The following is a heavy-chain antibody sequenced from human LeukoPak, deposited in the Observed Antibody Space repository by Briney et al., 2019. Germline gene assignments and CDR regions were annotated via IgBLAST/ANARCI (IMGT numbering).Heavy chain of an antibody. CDR3: AYNRNFALDN. Sequence: GSLRLSCAASGFTFNSYSMNWVRQPPGKGLEWIGEVYHSGGANYKPSLKSRVTISVDTSRNHFSLKLTSVTAADTAVYFCAYNRNFALDNWGQGTLVTVSS. V-gene: IGHV4-34*08. J-gene: IGHJ4*01. D-gene: IGHD1-14*01. CDR1: GFTFNSYS. CDR2: VYHSGGA.